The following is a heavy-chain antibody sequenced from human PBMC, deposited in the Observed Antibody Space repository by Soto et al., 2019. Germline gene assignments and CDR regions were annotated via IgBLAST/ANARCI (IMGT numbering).Heavy chain of an antibody. CDR1: GGSFSGYY. CDR3: ARDKITGPVDY. D-gene: IGHD2-8*02. Sequence: QLPLQQWGAGLLKPSETLSLTCAVYGGSFSGYYWSWIRQPPGTGLEWIGEINHSGSTNYPPSLKSRVTITVDRSKNQFSPQLTAVTAADTAVYSWARDKITGPVDYLGQGTLGTVSS. CDR2: INHSGST. J-gene: IGHJ4*02. V-gene: IGHV4-34*01.